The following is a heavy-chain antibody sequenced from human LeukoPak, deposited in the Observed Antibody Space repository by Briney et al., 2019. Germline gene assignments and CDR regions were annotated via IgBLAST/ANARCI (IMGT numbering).Heavy chain of an antibody. V-gene: IGHV4-39*01. D-gene: IGHD4-11*01. Sequence: SETLSLTCTVSGGSINISDYYWGWIRQPPGKGLEWIGCMHYSGNAYYNPSLRSRVTISVDTSENQFSLKVRSVTAADTAVYYCARRGTVTTERFDYWGQGTLVTVSS. J-gene: IGHJ4*02. CDR1: GGSINISDYY. CDR3: ARRGTVTTERFDY. CDR2: MHYSGNA.